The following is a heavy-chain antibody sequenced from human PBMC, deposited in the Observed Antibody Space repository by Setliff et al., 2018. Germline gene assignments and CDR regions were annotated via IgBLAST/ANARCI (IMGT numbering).Heavy chain of an antibody. Sequence: ETLSLSCAASGFTFSAHYMDWVRQAPGKGLEWVAGIKQDGSTKYYLDSVKGRFTISRDNAKRSLYLQMNGLRADDTGVYYCVRDDADNYDAFDNWGQGTLVT. J-gene: IGHJ3*02. CDR1: GFTFSAHY. V-gene: IGHV3-7*01. D-gene: IGHD3-22*01. CDR3: VRDDADNYDAFDN. CDR2: IKQDGSTK.